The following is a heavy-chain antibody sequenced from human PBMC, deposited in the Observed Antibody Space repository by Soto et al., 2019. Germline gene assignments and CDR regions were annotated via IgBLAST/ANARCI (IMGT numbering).Heavy chain of an antibody. Sequence: ASVKVSCKASGYTFTSYGISWVRQAPGQGLEWMGWISAYNGKTNYAQKLQGRVTMTTDTSTSTAYMELRSLRSDDTAVYYCARAPEVTYYYDSSGYYYPYWGQGTLVTVSS. CDR1: GYTFTSYG. CDR2: ISAYNGKT. V-gene: IGHV1-18*01. D-gene: IGHD3-22*01. CDR3: ARAPEVTYYYDSSGYYYPY. J-gene: IGHJ4*02.